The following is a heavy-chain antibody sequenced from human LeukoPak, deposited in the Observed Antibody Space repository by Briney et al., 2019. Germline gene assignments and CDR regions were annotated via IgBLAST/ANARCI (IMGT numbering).Heavy chain of an antibody. CDR3: AKEGDSSLILWFDP. V-gene: IGHV3-23*01. J-gene: IGHJ5*02. CDR2: ISGSGGST. D-gene: IGHD6-13*01. Sequence: GGSLRFSGAAPGSTFGSYAMSWFRQAPGKGLEWVSAISGSGGSTYYADSVKGRFTISRDNSKNTLYLQMNSLRAEDTAVYYCAKEGDSSLILWFDPWGQGTLVTVSS. CDR1: GSTFGSYA.